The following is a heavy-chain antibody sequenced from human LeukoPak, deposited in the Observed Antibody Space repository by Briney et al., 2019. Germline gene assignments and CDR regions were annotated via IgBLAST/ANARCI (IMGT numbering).Heavy chain of an antibody. CDR3: ASMGSYDSSGYYLYYFDY. CDR2: IYSGGST. Sequence: AGGSLRLSCAAFGFTVSSNYMSWVRQAPGKGLEWVSVIYSGGSTYYADSVKGRFTISRDNSKNTLYLQMNSLRAEDTAVYYCASMGSYDSSGYYLYYFDYWGQGTLVTVSS. D-gene: IGHD3-22*01. CDR1: GFTVSSNY. J-gene: IGHJ4*02. V-gene: IGHV3-66*01.